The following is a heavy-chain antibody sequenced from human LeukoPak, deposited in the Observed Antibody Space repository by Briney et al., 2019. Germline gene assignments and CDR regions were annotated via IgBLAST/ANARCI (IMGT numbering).Heavy chain of an antibody. V-gene: IGHV1-8*01. CDR1: GYTFTSYD. CDR2: MNPNSGNT. CDR3: ARLRYSGYDTRDRWFDP. D-gene: IGHD5-12*01. J-gene: IGHJ5*02. Sequence: ASVKVSCKASGYTFTSYDINWVRQATGKGLEWMGWMNPNSGNTGYAQKFQGRVTMTRNTSISTAYMELSSLRSEDTAVYYCARLRYSGYDTRDRWFDPWGQGTLVTVSS.